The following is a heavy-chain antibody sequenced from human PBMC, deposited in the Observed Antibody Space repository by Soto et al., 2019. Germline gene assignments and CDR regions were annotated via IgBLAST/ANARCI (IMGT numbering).Heavy chain of an antibody. CDR1: GFTFSDYY. J-gene: IGHJ4*02. V-gene: IGHV3-11*01. Sequence: QVPLVESGGGLVKPGGSLRLSCAASGFTFSDYYMPWIRQAPGKRLEWVSYISNSGRSIYYAGSVKGRFTISRDNAKNSLSLLMYRLRAEDTAVYYCARFSVTTLNSPFDSWGQGALVTVSS. D-gene: IGHD4-17*01. CDR3: ARFSVTTLNSPFDS. CDR2: ISNSGRSI.